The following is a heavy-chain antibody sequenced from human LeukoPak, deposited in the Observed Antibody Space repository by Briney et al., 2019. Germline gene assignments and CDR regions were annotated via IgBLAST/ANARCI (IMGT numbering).Heavy chain of an antibody. CDR1: GFTFRDHW. Sequence: PGGSLRLSCAASGFTFRDHWMHWVRQTPGKGLVWVSRISSDGSSTTYADSVKGRFTISRDNAKNTLYLQMNNLRAEDTAMYYCARDQRVTGRLDIDYWGQGILVIVSS. D-gene: IGHD6-6*01. J-gene: IGHJ4*02. V-gene: IGHV3-74*03. CDR3: ARDQRVTGRLDIDY. CDR2: ISSDGSST.